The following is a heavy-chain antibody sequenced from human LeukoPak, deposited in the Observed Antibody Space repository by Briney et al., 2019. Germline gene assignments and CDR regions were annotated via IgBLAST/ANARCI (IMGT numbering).Heavy chain of an antibody. CDR1: GFTFDDYA. CDR2: INGDGGST. V-gene: IGHV3-43*02. CDR3: ARDRVSYYYDSSGYYPDY. Sequence: PGGSLRLSCAASGFTFDDYAMHWVRQAPGKGLEWVSLINGDGGSTYYADSVKGRFTISRDNSKNSLYLQMNSLRTEDTALYYCARDRVSYYYDSSGYYPDYWGQGTLVTVSS. D-gene: IGHD3-22*01. J-gene: IGHJ4*02.